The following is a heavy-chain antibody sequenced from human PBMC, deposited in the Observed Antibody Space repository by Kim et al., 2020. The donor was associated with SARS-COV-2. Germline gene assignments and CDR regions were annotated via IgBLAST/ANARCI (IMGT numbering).Heavy chain of an antibody. CDR2: IYYSGST. CDR3: ARHTYYYGSESTKYGMDV. J-gene: IGHJ6*02. Sequence: SETLSLTCTVSGGSISSSNYYWGWIRQSPGKGLEWIGSIYYSGSTYYNPSLKSRVTMSVDTSRNQFSLKLSSVTAADTAVYYCARHTYYYGSESTKYGMDVWGQGTTVTVSS. CDR1: GGSISSSNYY. D-gene: IGHD3-10*01. V-gene: IGHV4-39*01.